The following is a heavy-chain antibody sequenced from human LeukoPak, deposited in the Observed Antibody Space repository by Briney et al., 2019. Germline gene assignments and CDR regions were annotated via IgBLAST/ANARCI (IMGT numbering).Heavy chain of an antibody. D-gene: IGHD2-2*01. CDR3: ARGWIVVVPAAPNYYYYYGMDV. Sequence: SETLSLTRAVYGGSFSGYYWSWIRQPPGKGLEWIGEINHSGSTNYNPSLKSRVTISVDTSKNQFSLKLSSVTAADTAVYYCARGWIVVVPAAPNYYYYYGMDVWGQGTTVTVSS. CDR2: INHSGST. V-gene: IGHV4-34*01. CDR1: GGSFSGYY. J-gene: IGHJ6*02.